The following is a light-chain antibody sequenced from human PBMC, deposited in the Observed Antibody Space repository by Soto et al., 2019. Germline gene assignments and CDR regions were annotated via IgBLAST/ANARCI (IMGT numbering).Light chain of an antibody. CDR1: QSISNN. CDR3: QQSHNWYT. J-gene: IGKJ2*01. Sequence: EIVMTQSPATLSVSPCERATLSFRASQSISNNLAWYQQQPGQTPRLLIYGASTRATGIPARFSGSGSGTEFTLTIDSLQSEDFAVYYCQQSHNWYTFGQGTKVDIK. CDR2: GAS. V-gene: IGKV3-15*01.